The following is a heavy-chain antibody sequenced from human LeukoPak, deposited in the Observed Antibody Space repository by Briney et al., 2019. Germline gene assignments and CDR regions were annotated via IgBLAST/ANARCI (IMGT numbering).Heavy chain of an antibody. CDR3: ARGNSGYDFYYYYYYMDV. D-gene: IGHD5-12*01. Sequence: SETLSLTCAVYGGSFSGYYWSWIRQPPGKGLEWIGDINHSGSTNYNPSLKSRVTISVDTSKNQFSLKLSSVTAADTAVYYCARGNSGYDFYYYYYYMDVWGKGTTVTVSS. J-gene: IGHJ6*03. V-gene: IGHV4-34*01. CDR1: GGSFSGYY. CDR2: INHSGST.